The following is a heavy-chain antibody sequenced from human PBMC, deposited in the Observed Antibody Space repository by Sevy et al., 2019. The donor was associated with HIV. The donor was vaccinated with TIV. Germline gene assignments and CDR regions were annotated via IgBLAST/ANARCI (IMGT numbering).Heavy chain of an antibody. D-gene: IGHD3-3*01. CDR3: ATGGDFWSGYSNDAFDI. J-gene: IGHJ3*02. CDR1: GFTFSSYA. V-gene: IGHV3-23*01. Sequence: GSLRLSCAASGFTFSSYAMSWFRQAPGKGLEWVSTIRDRGESTYNADSVKGRFTISRDNSKNTLYLQMNSLRADDTAVYYCATGGDFWSGYSNDAFDIWGQGTMVTVSS. CDR2: IRDRGEST.